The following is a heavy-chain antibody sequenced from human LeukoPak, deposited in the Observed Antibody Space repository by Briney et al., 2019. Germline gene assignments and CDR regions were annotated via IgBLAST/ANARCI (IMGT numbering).Heavy chain of an antibody. CDR3: AREVVSAAKYDY. J-gene: IGHJ4*02. CDR2: IYTSGST. Sequence: SQTLSLTCTVSGGSISSGSYYWSWIRQPAGKGLEWIGRIYTSGSTNYNPSLKSRVTISVDTSKNQFALKLSSVTAADTAVYYCAREVVSAAKYDYWGQGTLVTVSS. CDR1: GGSISSGSYY. D-gene: IGHD2-2*01. V-gene: IGHV4-61*02.